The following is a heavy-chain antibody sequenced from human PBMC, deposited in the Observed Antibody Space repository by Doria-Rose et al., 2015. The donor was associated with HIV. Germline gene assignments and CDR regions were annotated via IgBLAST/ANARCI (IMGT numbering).Heavy chain of an antibody. Sequence: QVTLKESGPVLVKPTETLTLTCTVSGVSLSSPGMGVSWIRQPPGKALEWLAIIFSDDERSYNTSLKSRLTISRGTSKSQVVLTMTDMDPVDTATYYCARIKSSRWYHKYCFGFWGQGTLVIVSA. CDR3: ARIKSSRWYHKYCFGF. CDR1: GVSLSSPGMG. D-gene: IGHD6-13*01. J-gene: IGHJ4*02. CDR2: IFSDDER. V-gene: IGHV2-26*01.